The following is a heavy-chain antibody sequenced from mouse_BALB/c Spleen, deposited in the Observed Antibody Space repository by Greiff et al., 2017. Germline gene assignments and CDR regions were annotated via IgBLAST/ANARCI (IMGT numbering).Heavy chain of an antibody. CDR2: IWAGGST. J-gene: IGHJ1*01. CDR1: GFSLTSYG. Sequence: VKLMESGPGLVAPSQSLSITCTVSGFSLTSYGVHWVRQPPGKGLEWLGVIWAGGSTNYNSALMSRLSISKDNSKSQVFLKMNSLQTDDTAMYYCARAVKFITTGDWYFDVWGAGTTVTVSS. D-gene: IGHD1-1*01. V-gene: IGHV2-9*02. CDR3: ARAVKFITTGDWYFDV.